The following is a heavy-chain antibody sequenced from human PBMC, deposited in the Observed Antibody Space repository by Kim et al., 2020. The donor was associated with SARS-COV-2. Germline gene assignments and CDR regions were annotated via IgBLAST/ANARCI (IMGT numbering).Heavy chain of an antibody. CDR3: AKGDSTGWYFDH. Sequence: GGSLRLSCVASGFTFGSYTMSWVRQAPGKGLEWVSTTSYGGANKHYPDSVKGRFTISRDNSRNTLYLQMDSLRDDDTAVYYCAKGDSTGWYFDHWGQGT. CDR1: GFTFGSYT. J-gene: IGHJ4*02. V-gene: IGHV3-23*01. CDR2: TSYGGANK. D-gene: IGHD6-19*01.